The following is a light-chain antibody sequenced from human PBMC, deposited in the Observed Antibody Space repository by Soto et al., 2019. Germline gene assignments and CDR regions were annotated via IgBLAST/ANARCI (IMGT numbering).Light chain of an antibody. Sequence: QSVLTQPASVSGSPGHSITGSCTGTSSDVGGYNYVSWYQQHPGKAPKLMIYEVSNRPSGVSSRFSGSKSGNTASLTISGLQAEDEADYYCSSYTSSSTYVFGTETKVTVL. V-gene: IGLV2-14*01. J-gene: IGLJ1*01. CDR1: SSDVGGYNY. CDR3: SSYTSSSTYV. CDR2: EVS.